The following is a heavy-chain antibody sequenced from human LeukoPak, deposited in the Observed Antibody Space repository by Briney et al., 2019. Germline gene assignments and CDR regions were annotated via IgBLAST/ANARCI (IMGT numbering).Heavy chain of an antibody. CDR2: INHSGST. CDR1: GGSFSSYY. Sequence: PSETLSLTCAVYGGSFSSYYWSWIRQPPGKGLEWIGEINHSGSTNYNPSLKSRVTISVDTSKNQFSLKLSSVTAADTAVYYCARVLYYYDSSGTPTATYYFDYWGQGTLVTVSS. J-gene: IGHJ4*02. CDR3: ARVLYYYDSSGTPTATYYFDY. D-gene: IGHD3-22*01. V-gene: IGHV4-34*01.